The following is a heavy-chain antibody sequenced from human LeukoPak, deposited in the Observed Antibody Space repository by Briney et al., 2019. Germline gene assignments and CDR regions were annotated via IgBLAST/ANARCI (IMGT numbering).Heavy chain of an antibody. V-gene: IGHV1-2*02. Sequence: ASVKVSCKASGCTFTGYYMHWVGQAPGQGLEWMGWINLNSDGTDFAQQFQGRVTMTRDPSISTASMELSRLRSADTAVYYCARRGSRSFDHWGQGTLVTVSS. J-gene: IGHJ4*02. D-gene: IGHD1-26*01. CDR1: GCTFTGYY. CDR3: ARRGSRSFDH. CDR2: INLNSDGT.